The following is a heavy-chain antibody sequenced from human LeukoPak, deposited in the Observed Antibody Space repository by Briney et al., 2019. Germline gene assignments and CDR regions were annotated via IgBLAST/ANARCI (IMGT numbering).Heavy chain of an antibody. J-gene: IGHJ4*02. CDR2: INSDGSST. Sequence: PGGSLGLSCAASGFTFSSYWMHWVRQAPGKGLVWVSRINSDGSSTSYADSVKGRFTISRDNAKNTLYLQMNSLRAEDTAVYYCARVPMIVKAYYFDYWGQGTLVTVSS. CDR1: GFTFSSYW. D-gene: IGHD3-22*01. V-gene: IGHV3-74*01. CDR3: ARVPMIVKAYYFDY.